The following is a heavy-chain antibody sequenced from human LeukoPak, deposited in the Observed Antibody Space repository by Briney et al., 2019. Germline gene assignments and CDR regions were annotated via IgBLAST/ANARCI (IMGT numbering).Heavy chain of an antibody. D-gene: IGHD3-22*01. CDR1: GFTLNSYA. J-gene: IGHJ4*02. CDR3: ARDRRATYYYGTSAY. Sequence: GGSLRLSCAASGFTLNSYAMSWVRQAPGKGLEWVSGISGSGGSTYYADSVKGRFTISRDNSKNTLYLQMNSLRAEDTAVYYCARDRRATYYYGTSAYWGQGTLVTVSS. CDR2: ISGSGGST. V-gene: IGHV3-23*01.